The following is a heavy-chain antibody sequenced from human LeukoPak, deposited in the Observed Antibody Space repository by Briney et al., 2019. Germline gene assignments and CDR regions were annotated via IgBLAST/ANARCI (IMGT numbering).Heavy chain of an antibody. J-gene: IGHJ5*02. CDR3: ARRYYDILTGYYGNWFDP. CDR1: GYTFTSYY. D-gene: IGHD3-9*01. Sequence: SVKVSCKASGYTFTSYYMHWVRQAPGQGLEWMGGIIPIFGTANYAQKFQGRVTITADESTSTAYMELSSLRSEDTAVYYCARRYYDILTGYYGNWFDPWGQGTLVTVSS. V-gene: IGHV1-69*13. CDR2: IIPIFGTA.